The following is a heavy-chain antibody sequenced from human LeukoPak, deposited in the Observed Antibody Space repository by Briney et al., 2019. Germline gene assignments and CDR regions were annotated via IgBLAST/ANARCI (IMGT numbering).Heavy chain of an antibody. J-gene: IGHJ6*04. CDR1: GFTFSSYE. V-gene: IGHV3-48*03. Sequence: QPGGSLRLSCAASGFTFSSYEMNWVRQAPGKGLEWVSYISSSGSTIYYADSVKRRFTISRDNAKNSLYLQMNSLRAEDTAVYYCARETYYDILTGISGGMDVWGKGTTVTVSS. CDR3: ARETYYDILTGISGGMDV. CDR2: ISSSGSTI. D-gene: IGHD3-9*01.